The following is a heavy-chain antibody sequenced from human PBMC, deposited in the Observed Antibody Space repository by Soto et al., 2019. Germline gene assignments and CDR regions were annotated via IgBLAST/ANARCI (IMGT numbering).Heavy chain of an antibody. J-gene: IGHJ5*02. CDR2: IKQDGSEK. CDR1: GFTFSSYW. V-gene: IGHV3-7*05. CDR3: ARDVIAAAGGGWFDP. D-gene: IGHD6-13*01. Sequence: GGSLRLSCAASGFTFSSYWMSWVRQAPGKGLEWVANIKQDGSEKYYVDSVKGRFTISRDNAKNSLYLQMNSLRAEDTAVYYCARDVIAAAGGGWFDPWGQGTLVTVSS.